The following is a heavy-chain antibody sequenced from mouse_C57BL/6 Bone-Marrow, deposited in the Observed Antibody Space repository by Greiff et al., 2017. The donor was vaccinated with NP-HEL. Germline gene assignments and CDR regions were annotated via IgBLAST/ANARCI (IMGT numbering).Heavy chain of an antibody. Sequence: EVQLVESGGDLVKPGGSLKLSCAASGFTFSSYGLSWVRQTPDKRLEWVATISSGGSYTYYPESVEGRFTISRDNAKNTMYLQMRSLMSEDTAMYYCARHIYYGNSYAMDDWGQGTSVTVSS. J-gene: IGHJ4*01. V-gene: IGHV5-6*01. CDR3: ARHIYYGNSYAMDD. CDR1: GFTFSSYG. CDR2: ISSGGSYT. D-gene: IGHD2-1*01.